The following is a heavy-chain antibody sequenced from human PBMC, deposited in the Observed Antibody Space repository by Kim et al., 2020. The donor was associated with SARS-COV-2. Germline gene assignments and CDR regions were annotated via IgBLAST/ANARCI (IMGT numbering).Heavy chain of an antibody. J-gene: IGHJ4*02. CDR3: VRGDSQL. V-gene: IGHV1-2*02. CDR2: INPKTGGT. Sequence: ASVKVSCKASGYTLTAYYLHWMRQAPGQGPEWMGWINPKTGGTNYAQKFQGRVTMTRDTSISTAYMELSSLRPGDTAVYYCVRGDSQLWGQGTLVTVSS. D-gene: IGHD3-16*01. CDR1: GYTLTAYY.